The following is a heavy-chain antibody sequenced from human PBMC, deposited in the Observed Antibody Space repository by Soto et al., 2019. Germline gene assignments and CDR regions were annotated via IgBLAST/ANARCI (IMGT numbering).Heavy chain of an antibody. CDR1: GFTFSSYS. CDR3: ARDVLMVYGGRYYYYYMDV. V-gene: IGHV3-21*01. D-gene: IGHD2-8*01. CDR2: ISSSSSYI. Sequence: GGSLRLSCAASGFTFSSYSMNWVRQAPGKGLEWVSSISSSSSYIYYADSVKGRFTISRDNAKNSLYLQMNSLRAEDTAVYYCARDVLMVYGGRYYYYYMDVWGKGTTVTVSS. J-gene: IGHJ6*03.